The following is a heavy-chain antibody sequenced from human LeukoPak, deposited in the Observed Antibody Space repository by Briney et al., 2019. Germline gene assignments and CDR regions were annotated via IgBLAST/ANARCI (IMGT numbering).Heavy chain of an antibody. D-gene: IGHD3-3*01. J-gene: IGHJ6*02. CDR2: IYYSGST. Sequence: PSETLSLTCTVSGGSISSYYWSWIRQPPGKGLEWIGYIYYSGSTNYNPSLKSRVTISVDTSKNQFSLKLSSVTAADTAVYYCARLRYYDFWSGYYPDVWGQGTTVTVSS. CDR3: ARLRYYDFWSGYYPDV. V-gene: IGHV4-59*12. CDR1: GGSISSYY.